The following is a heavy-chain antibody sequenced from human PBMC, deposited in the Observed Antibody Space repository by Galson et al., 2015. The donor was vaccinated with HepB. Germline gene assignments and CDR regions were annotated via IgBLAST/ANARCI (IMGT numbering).Heavy chain of an antibody. CDR2: IYHSGTS. V-gene: IGHV4-31*03. CDR1: GGSISNGGYY. J-gene: IGHJ6*02. D-gene: IGHD3-22*01. CDR3: AALRYDSSSLYFYYGIDV. Sequence: TLSLTCTVSGGSISNGGYYWTWIRQFPGKGLEWIGYIYHSGTSHYNPSLKSRLTISVDTSNNQFSVNLTSVTAADTAIYYCAALRYDSSSLYFYYGIDVWGQGTTVTVSS.